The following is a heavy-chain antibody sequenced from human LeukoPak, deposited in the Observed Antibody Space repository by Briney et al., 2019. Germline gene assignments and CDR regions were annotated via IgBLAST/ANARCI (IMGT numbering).Heavy chain of an antibody. CDR2: TYYRSKWYN. CDR3: ARAELRYFDWLLALDY. Sequence: SQTLSLTCAISGDSVSSNSAAWNWIRQSPSRGLEWLGRTYYRSKWYNDYAVSVKSRITINPDTSKNQFSLQLNSVTPEDTAVYYCARAELRYFDWLLALDYWGQGTLVTVSS. CDR1: GDSVSSNSAA. V-gene: IGHV6-1*01. D-gene: IGHD3-9*01. J-gene: IGHJ4*02.